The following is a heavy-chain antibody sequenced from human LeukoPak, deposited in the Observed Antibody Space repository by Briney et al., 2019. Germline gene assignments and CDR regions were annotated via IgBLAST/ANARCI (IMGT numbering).Heavy chain of an antibody. CDR3: ARHSHAYDWDY. V-gene: IGHV3-74*01. J-gene: IGHJ4*02. CDR1: GFTFSSYW. Sequence: GGSLRLSCAASGFTFSSYWMHWVRQAPGKGLVWVSRINTDGSSTSYADSVKGRFTISRDNAKNTLYLQMNSLRAEDTAVYYCARHSHAYDWDYWGQGTLVTVSS. CDR2: INTDGSST. D-gene: IGHD5-12*01.